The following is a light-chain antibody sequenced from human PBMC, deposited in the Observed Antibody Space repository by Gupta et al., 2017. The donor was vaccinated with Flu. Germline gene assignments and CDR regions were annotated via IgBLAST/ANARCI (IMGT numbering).Light chain of an antibody. CDR1: SSNTGSNA. CDR2: SNN. CDR3: AAWDDSRTWV. Sequence: QSVLTQPPSGSGTPGQRVTSSCSGSSSNTGSNAVNWYQPRPVTAPKLLIYSNNQRPSGVPDRFSGSKSGTSASLAISGRQAEEEADYYCAAWDDSRTWVFGGGTKVTVL. V-gene: IGLV1-44*01. J-gene: IGLJ3*02.